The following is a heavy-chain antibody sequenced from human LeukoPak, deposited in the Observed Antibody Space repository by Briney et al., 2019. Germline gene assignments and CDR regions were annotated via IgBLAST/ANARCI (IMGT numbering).Heavy chain of an antibody. CDR1: VYTFTSYY. V-gene: IGHV1-46*01. CDR2: INPSGGST. CDR3: GSTLGYGSGSYGGDY. D-gene: IGHD3-10*01. J-gene: IGHJ4*02. Sequence: ASVKVSCKASVYTFTSYYMHWMRQAPGQGLEWMGIINPSGGSTSYAQKFQGRVTITRDTSTSTVYTELSSLRSEDTAVYYCGSTLGYGSGSYGGDYWGQGTLVTVSS.